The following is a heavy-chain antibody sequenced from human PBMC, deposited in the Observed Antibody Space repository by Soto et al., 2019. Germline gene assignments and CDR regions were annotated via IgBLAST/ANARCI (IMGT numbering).Heavy chain of an antibody. J-gene: IGHJ4*02. D-gene: IGHD2-2*01. CDR1: GFTFSSYA. CDR2: VSGSGGST. Sequence: EVQLLESGGGLVQPGGSLRLSCVASGFTFSSYAMSWVRQVPGKGLEWVSAVSGSGGSTYYADSVKGRFTISRDNSKNTLYLQMNSLRAEDTAVYYCAKDRGSTKFHFDYWGQGTLVTVSS. V-gene: IGHV3-23*01. CDR3: AKDRGSTKFHFDY.